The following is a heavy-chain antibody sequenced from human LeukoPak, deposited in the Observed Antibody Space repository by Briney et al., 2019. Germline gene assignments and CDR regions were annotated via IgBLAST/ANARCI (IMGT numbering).Heavy chain of an antibody. Sequence: SETLSLTCGVSGASVSSRFWSWIRQAPGTGLEWIGYISNRGSTDYNPSLKSRVTISVDAAKNEVSLNVRSVSAADTAVYYCAKGVSGTYYAFDVWGQGRTV. CDR2: ISNRGST. CDR3: AKGVSGTYYAFDV. J-gene: IGHJ3*01. V-gene: IGHV4-59*02. CDR1: GASVSSRF. D-gene: IGHD1-26*01.